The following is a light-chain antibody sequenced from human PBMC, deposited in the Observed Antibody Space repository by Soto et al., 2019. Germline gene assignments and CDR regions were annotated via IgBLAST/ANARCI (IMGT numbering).Light chain of an antibody. CDR1: QSVSSN. CDR2: GAS. J-gene: IGKJ1*01. Sequence: EIVMTQSPATLSVSPRERATLSCRASQSVSSNLAWYQQKPGQAPRLLIYGASTRATGIPGRFSGSGSGTDFTLTISRLEPEDFAVYYCQQYGSSPRTFGQGTKVDIK. CDR3: QQYGSSPRT. V-gene: IGKV3-20*01.